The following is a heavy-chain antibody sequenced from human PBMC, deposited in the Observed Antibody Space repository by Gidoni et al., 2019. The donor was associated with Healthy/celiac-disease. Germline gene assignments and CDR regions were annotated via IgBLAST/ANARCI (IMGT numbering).Heavy chain of an antibody. V-gene: IGHV3-33*01. D-gene: IGHD3-10*01. J-gene: IGHJ6*02. CDR3: ARDYYGSGSYQDYYYYGMDV. CDR1: GFTCSSYG. CDR2: IWYDGSNK. Sequence: QVQLVESGGGVVQPGRSLRLSCAASGFTCSSYGMTWVRQAPGKGLEWVAVIWYDGSNKYYADSVKGRFTISRDNSKNTLYLQMNSLRAEDTAVYYCARDYYGSGSYQDYYYYGMDVWGQGTTVTVSS.